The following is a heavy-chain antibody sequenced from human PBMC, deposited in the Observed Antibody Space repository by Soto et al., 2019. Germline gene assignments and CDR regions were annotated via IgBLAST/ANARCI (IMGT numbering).Heavy chain of an antibody. CDR3: ARMGAYGSYYYYYGMDV. Sequence: ASVKVSCKASGYTFTGYYMHWVRQAPGQGLEWMGWINPNSGGTNYAQKFQGWVTMTRDTSISTAYMELSRLRSDDTAVYYCARMGAYGSYYYYYGMDVWGQGTTVTVSS. D-gene: IGHD1-26*01. CDR1: GYTFTGYY. J-gene: IGHJ6*02. V-gene: IGHV1-2*04. CDR2: INPNSGGT.